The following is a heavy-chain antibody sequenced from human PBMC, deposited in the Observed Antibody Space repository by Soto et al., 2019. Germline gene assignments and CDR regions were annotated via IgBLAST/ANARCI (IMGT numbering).Heavy chain of an antibody. D-gene: IGHD5-12*01. CDR2: IYSGGST. CDR1: GFTVSSNY. V-gene: IGHV3-53*04. CDR3: ASSPANSGYDYAFDI. Sequence: GGSLRLSCAASGFTVSSNYMRWVRQAPGKGLEWVSVIYSGGSTYYADSVKGRFTISRHNSKKTLYLQMNNLRAEDTAVYYCASSPANSGYDYAFDIWGQGTMVTVSS. J-gene: IGHJ3*02.